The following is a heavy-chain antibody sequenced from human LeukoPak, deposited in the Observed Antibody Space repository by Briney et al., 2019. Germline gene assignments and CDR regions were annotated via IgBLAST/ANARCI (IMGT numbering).Heavy chain of an antibody. D-gene: IGHD1-26*01. CDR3: SGSYLYSYYYYMDV. V-gene: IGHV4-34*03. CDR1: GGSISSYY. CDR2: INHSGST. Sequence: SSETLSLTCTVSGGSISSYYWSWIRQPPGKGLEWIGEINHSGSTNYNPSLKSRVTISVDTSKNQFSLKLSSVTAADTAVYYCSGSYLYSYYYYMDVWGKGTTVTVSS. J-gene: IGHJ6*03.